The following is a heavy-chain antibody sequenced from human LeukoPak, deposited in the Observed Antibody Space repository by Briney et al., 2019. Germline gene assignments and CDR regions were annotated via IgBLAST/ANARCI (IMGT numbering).Heavy chain of an antibody. V-gene: IGHV4-34*01. CDR1: SGSFSGYY. J-gene: IGHJ6*03. Sequence: PSETLSLTCAVYSGSFSGYYWSWIRQPPGKGLEWIGEINHSGSTNYNPSLKSRVTISVDTSKNQFSLKLSSVTAADTAVYYCARVGPWVNPDYYYYMDVWGKGTTVTVSS. D-gene: IGHD1-14*01. CDR2: INHSGST. CDR3: ARVGPWVNPDYYYYMDV.